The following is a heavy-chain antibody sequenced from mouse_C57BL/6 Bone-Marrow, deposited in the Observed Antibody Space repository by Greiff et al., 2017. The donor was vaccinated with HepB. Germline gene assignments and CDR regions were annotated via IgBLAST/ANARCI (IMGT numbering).Heavy chain of an antibody. D-gene: IGHD2-3*01. Sequence: QVQLQQPGAELVRPGPSVKLSCKASGYTFTSYWMHWVKQRPGQGLEWIGVIDPSDSYTNYNQKFKGKATLTVDTSASTAYMQLSSLTSEDSAVYYCAREGYYEWGQGTTLTVSS. CDR1: GYTFTSYW. CDR2: IDPSDSYT. J-gene: IGHJ2*01. V-gene: IGHV1-59*01. CDR3: AREGYYE.